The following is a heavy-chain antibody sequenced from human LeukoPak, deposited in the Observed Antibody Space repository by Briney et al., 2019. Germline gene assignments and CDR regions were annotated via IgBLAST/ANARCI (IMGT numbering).Heavy chain of an antibody. Sequence: SETLSLTCAVSGGSISSGGYYWSWIRQPPGKGLEWIGYIYYSGSTNYNPSLKSRVTISVDTSKNQFSLKLSSVTAADTAVYYCARAGEWELAYYFDYWGQGTLVTVSS. V-gene: IGHV4-61*08. CDR1: GGSISSGGYY. CDR3: ARAGEWELAYYFDY. CDR2: IYYSGST. D-gene: IGHD1-26*01. J-gene: IGHJ4*02.